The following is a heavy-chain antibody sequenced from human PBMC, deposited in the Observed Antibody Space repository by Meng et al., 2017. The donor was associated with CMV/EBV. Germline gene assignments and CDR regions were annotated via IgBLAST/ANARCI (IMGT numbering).Heavy chain of an antibody. CDR3: ARGPTIFGVVTSFDY. CDR1: GGTFSSYA. V-gene: IGHV1-69*10. CDR2: IIPILGIA. D-gene: IGHD3-3*01. J-gene: IGHJ4*02. Sequence: SVNVSCKASGGTFSSYAISWVRQAPGQGLEWMGGIIPILGIANYAQKFQGRVTITADKSTSTAYMELSSLRSEDTAVYYCARGPTIFGVVTSFDYWGQGTLVTVSS.